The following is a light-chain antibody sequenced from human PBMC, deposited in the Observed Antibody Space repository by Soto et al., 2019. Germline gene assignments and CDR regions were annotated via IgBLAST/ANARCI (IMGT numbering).Light chain of an antibody. Sequence: QSVLTQPRSVSGSPGQSLTISCTGTSRVVGGDISVSWYQQLPSKAPKLMIYDVSKRLSVVPDRFSGSKSGFTASLTISGLQAEDEAAYYCCSYAGKSTYVFGTGTKVTVL. CDR2: DVS. CDR3: CSYAGKSTYV. J-gene: IGLJ1*01. V-gene: IGLV2-11*01. CDR1: SRVVGGDIS.